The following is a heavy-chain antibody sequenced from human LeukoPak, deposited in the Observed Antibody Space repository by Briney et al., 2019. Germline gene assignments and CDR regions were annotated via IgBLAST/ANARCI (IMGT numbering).Heavy chain of an antibody. CDR2: INTDTGNP. J-gene: IGHJ4*02. CDR3: ARGTYDYVWGSYRPIDY. V-gene: IGHV7-4-1*02. Sequence: ASVKVSCKASGYTFTSYAMNWVRQAPGQGLEWMGWINTDTGNPTHAQGFTGRFVFSLDTSVSTAYLQISSLKAEDTAVYYCARGTYDYVWGSYRPIDYWGQGTLVTVSS. D-gene: IGHD3-16*02. CDR1: GYTFTSYA.